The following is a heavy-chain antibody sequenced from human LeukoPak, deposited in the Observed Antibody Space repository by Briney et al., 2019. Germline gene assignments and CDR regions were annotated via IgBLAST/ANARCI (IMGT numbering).Heavy chain of an antibody. J-gene: IGHJ6*03. CDR3: ARAAGYYYYYYMDV. CDR1: GYTFTSYG. Sequence: ASVKVSCKASGYTFTSYGISWVRQAPGQGLEWMGGISAYNGNTNYAQKLQGRVTMTTDTSTSTAYMELRSLRSDDTAVYYCARAAGYYYYYYMDVWGKGTTVTVSS. CDR2: ISAYNGNT. V-gene: IGHV1-18*01.